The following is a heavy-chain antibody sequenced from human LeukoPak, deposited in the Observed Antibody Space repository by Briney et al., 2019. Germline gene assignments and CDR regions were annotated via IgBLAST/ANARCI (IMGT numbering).Heavy chain of an antibody. CDR2: ISGDGNDI. Sequence: GGSLRLSCAASGYTFSSYWMNWVRQAPGKGLVWVSRISGDGNDISYAESMKGRFTISRDNAKNTAYLQMNSLRAEDTAVYYCARAYCSSNSCSGASDIWGQGTMVTVSS. CDR3: ARAYCSSNSCSGASDI. J-gene: IGHJ3*02. V-gene: IGHV3-74*01. CDR1: GYTFSSYW. D-gene: IGHD2-2*01.